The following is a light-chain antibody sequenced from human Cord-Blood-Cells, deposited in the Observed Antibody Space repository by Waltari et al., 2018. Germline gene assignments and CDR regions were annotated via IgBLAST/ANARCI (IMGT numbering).Light chain of an antibody. V-gene: IGLV1-36*01. CDR2: YDE. CDR3: AAWDDSLNGWV. CDR1: SSNIGNNA. J-gene: IGLJ3*02. Sequence: QSVLTQPPSVSEAPRQRVTISCSGSSSNIGNNAVNWYQQLPGKAPKRLIGYDEQLPAGVSDRFSGSTSGTSASLGISGLQSEDEAEYCCAAWDDSLNGWVFGGGTKLTVL.